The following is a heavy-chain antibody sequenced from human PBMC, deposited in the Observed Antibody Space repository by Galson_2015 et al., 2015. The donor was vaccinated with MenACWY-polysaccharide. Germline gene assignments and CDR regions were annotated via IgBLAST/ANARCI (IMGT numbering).Heavy chain of an antibody. CDR3: ATTRGYCSGGSCSALHS. D-gene: IGHD2-15*01. CDR2: IHYSGST. V-gene: IGHV4-39*01. Sequence: TLSLTCTVSGGSISSSTYYWGWIRQPPGKGLEWIGSIHYSGSTYYNSALKSRVTISLDPSKNQFSLRLSSVTAADTAVYYCATTRGYCSGGSCSALHSWGQGTLVTVSS. CDR1: GGSISSSTYY. J-gene: IGHJ4*02.